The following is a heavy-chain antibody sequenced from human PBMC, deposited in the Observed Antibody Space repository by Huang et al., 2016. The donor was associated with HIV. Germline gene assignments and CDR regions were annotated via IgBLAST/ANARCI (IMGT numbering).Heavy chain of an antibody. V-gene: IGHV3-21*06. J-gene: IGHJ6*02. D-gene: IGHD3-10*01. CDR2: IGISSRYI. CDR3: ARPQGDKVRGIIRSYYYYYGMDV. Sequence: EVQLVESGGGLVKPGGSLRLSCVASGFTFTNYAMNWVRQAPGKGVEWVSAIGISSRYIYYADSVKGRFTISRDDAKNSLYLQMNSPRAEDTAVYYCARPQGDKVRGIIRSYYYYYGMDVWGRGTTVTVSS. CDR1: GFTFTNYA.